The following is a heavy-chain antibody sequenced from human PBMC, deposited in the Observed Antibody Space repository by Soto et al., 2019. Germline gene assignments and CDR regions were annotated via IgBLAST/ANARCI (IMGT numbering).Heavy chain of an antibody. CDR3: ARRGYYAISAFHI. Sequence: PSETLSLTCAVSGGSISSGGYSWSWIRQPPGKGLEWIGYIYHSGSTYYNPSLKSRVTISVDTSKNQFSLKLSSVTAADTAVYYCARRGYYAISAFHIWGQGTMVTVSS. CDR2: IYHSGST. CDR1: GGSISSGGYS. D-gene: IGHD2-8*01. J-gene: IGHJ3*02. V-gene: IGHV4-30-2*03.